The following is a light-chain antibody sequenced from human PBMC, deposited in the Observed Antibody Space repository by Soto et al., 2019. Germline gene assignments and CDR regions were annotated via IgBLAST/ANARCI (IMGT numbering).Light chain of an antibody. CDR1: SSDVGGYDY. CDR2: DVS. CDR3: CSYAGSYTWV. V-gene: IGLV2-11*01. Sequence: QPVLTQPPSASGSPGQSVTISCTGTSSDVGGYDYVSWYQQHPGKAPKLMIYDVSKRPSGVPDRFSGSKSGNTASLTISGLQAEDEADYYCCSYAGSYTWVFGGGTKLTVL. J-gene: IGLJ3*02.